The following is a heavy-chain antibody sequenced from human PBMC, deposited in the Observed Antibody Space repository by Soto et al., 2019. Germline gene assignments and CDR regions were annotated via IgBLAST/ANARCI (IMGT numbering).Heavy chain of an antibody. J-gene: IGHJ1*01. CDR1: GFTFSSYA. CDR2: ISYDGSNK. D-gene: IGHD2-21*02. V-gene: IGHV3-30-3*01. CDR3: ARDRMVTATMYFQH. Sequence: GWSLRLSCAASGFTFSSYAMHWVRQAPGKGLEWVAVISYDGSNKYYADSVKGRFTISRDNSKNTLYLQMNSLRAEDTAVYYCARDRMVTATMYFQHWGQGTLVTVSS.